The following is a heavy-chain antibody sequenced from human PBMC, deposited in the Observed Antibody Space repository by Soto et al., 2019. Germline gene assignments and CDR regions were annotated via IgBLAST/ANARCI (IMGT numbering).Heavy chain of an antibody. J-gene: IGHJ6*02. V-gene: IGHV1-58*01. CDR3: AADPTIYSITIFGVAPGYYGMDV. Sequence: SCKASGFTFTSSAVQWVRQARGQRLEWIGWIVVGSGNTNYAQKFQERVTITRDMSTSTAYMELSSLRSEDTAVYYCAADPTIYSITIFGVAPGYYGMDVWGQGTTVTVSS. CDR2: IVVGSGNT. D-gene: IGHD3-3*01. CDR1: GFTFTSSA.